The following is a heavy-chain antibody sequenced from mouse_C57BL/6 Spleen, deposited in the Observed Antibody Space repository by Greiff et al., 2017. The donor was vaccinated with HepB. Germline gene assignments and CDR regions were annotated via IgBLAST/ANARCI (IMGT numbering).Heavy chain of an antibody. J-gene: IGHJ3*01. D-gene: IGHD1-1*01. CDR2: IYPENGDT. CDR1: GFNFKDYY. CDR3: TILLRYAY. Sequence: EVQLQQSGAELVRPGASVKLSCTASGFNFKDYYMHWVKQRPEQGLEWIGWIYPENGDTEYAAKFQGQATITADTSSNTACLQLSILTSEDTAVYYCTILLRYAYWGQGTLVTVSA. V-gene: IGHV14-4*01.